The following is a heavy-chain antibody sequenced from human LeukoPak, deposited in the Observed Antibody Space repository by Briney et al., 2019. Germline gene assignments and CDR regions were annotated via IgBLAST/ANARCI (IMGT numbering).Heavy chain of an antibody. Sequence: ASVKVSCKASGYTFTGYYMHWVRQAPGQWLEWMGWINPNSGGKNYAQKFQGRVTMTRHTSISTAYMELSRLRSDDTAVYYCARHYDFWGGYSWGQGTLVTVSS. J-gene: IGHJ4*02. CDR2: INPNSGGK. CDR1: GYTFTGYY. V-gene: IGHV1-2*02. CDR3: ARHYDFWGGYS. D-gene: IGHD3-3*01.